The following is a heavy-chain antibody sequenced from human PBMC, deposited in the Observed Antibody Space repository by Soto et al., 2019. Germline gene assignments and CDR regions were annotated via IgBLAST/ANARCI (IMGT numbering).Heavy chain of an antibody. CDR3: ARENSWCGGFDY. Sequence: QVQLQQWGAGLLKPSETLSLTCAVYGGSFSGYYWTWIRQPPGKGLEWIGQINHGGSTNYNPSLKSRVTISVDTSKNHFSLKLSSVTAADTAVYYCARENSWCGGFDYWGQGTLVTVSS. D-gene: IGHD2-15*01. J-gene: IGHJ4*02. V-gene: IGHV4-34*01. CDR1: GGSFSGYY. CDR2: INHGGST.